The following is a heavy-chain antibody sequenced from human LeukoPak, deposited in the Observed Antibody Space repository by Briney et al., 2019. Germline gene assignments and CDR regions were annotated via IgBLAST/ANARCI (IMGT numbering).Heavy chain of an antibody. Sequence: GGSLRLSCAASGFTFSSYTINWVRQAPGKGLEWVSSITSNSRYTFHEDSVKGRFTVSRDNSKNTLYLQMNSLTPDDTSVYYCSRSPGILGTNYFDYWGQGTLVTVSS. V-gene: IGHV3-21*01. CDR2: ITSNSRYT. CDR1: GFTFSSYT. CDR3: SRSPGILGTNYFDY. J-gene: IGHJ4*02. D-gene: IGHD1-26*01.